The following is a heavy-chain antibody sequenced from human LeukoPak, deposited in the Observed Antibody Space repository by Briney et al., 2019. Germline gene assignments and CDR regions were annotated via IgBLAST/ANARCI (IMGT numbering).Heavy chain of an antibody. V-gene: IGHV3-33*01. CDR1: GFTFSSYG. Sequence: GGSLRLSCAASGFTFSSYGMHWVRQAPGKGLEWVAVIWYDGSNKYYAASVKGRFTISRDNSKNTLYLQMNSLRAEDTAVYYCARPANYYDSSGLDIWGQGTMVTVSS. CDR3: ARPANYYDSSGLDI. J-gene: IGHJ3*02. D-gene: IGHD3-22*01. CDR2: IWYDGSNK.